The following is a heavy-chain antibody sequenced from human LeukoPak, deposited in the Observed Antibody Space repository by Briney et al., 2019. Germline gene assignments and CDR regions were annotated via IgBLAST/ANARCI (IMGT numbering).Heavy chain of an antibody. V-gene: IGHV4-34*01. CDR1: GGSFSGYY. CDR2: INRSGST. D-gene: IGHD6-13*01. CDR3: ARNKRSAAAGLDY. J-gene: IGHJ4*02. Sequence: SETLSLTCAVYGGSFSGYYWSWIRQPPGKGLEWIGEINRSGSTSYNPSLKSRVTISVDTSKNQFSLKLSSVTAADTAVYYCARNKRSAAAGLDYWGQGTLVIVSS.